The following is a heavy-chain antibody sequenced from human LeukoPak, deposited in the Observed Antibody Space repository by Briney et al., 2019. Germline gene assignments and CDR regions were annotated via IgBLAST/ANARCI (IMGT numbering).Heavy chain of an antibody. J-gene: IGHJ3*02. V-gene: IGHV3-30*04. D-gene: IGHD3-3*01. CDR2: ISYDGSNK. Sequence: PGRSLRLSCAASGFTFSSYGMHWVRQAPGKGLEWVAVISYDGSNKYYADSVKGRFTISRDNSKNTLYLQMNSLRAEDTAVYYCARDGAPRDILRFLEWLPRNAFDIWGQGTMVTVSS. CDR1: GFTFSSYG. CDR3: ARDGAPRDILRFLEWLPRNAFDI.